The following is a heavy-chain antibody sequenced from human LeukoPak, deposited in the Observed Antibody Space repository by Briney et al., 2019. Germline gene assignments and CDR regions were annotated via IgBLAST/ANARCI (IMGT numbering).Heavy chain of an antibody. J-gene: IGHJ4*02. Sequence: GRSLRLSCAASGFTFDDYAMHWVRQAPGKGLEWVSGISWNSGSIGYADSVKGRFTISRDNAKNSLYLQMNSLRAEDTALYYCAKDRGTSGYSYFDYWGQGTLVTVSS. CDR2: ISWNSGSI. CDR3: AKDRGTSGYSYFDY. V-gene: IGHV3-9*01. CDR1: GFTFDDYA. D-gene: IGHD3-3*01.